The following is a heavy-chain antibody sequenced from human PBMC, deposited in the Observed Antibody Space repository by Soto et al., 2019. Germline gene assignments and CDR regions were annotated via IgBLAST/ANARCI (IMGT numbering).Heavy chain of an antibody. CDR2: IKSKTDGGTT. D-gene: IGHD3-22*01. Sequence: PSETLSLTCAVSGGSISSGGYSWSWVRQAPGKGLEWVGRIKSKTDGGTTDYAAPVKGRFTISRDDSKNTLYLQMNSLKTEDTAVYYCTTDLAYYYDSSGYHPRAHFDYWGQGTLVTVSS. CDR1: GGSISSGGYS. V-gene: IGHV3-15*01. J-gene: IGHJ4*02. CDR3: TTDLAYYYDSSGYHPRAHFDY.